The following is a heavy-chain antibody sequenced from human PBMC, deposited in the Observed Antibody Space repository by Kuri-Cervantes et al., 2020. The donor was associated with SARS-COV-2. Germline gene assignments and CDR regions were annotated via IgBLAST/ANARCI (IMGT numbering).Heavy chain of an antibody. CDR3: AINLEKWELLLGVLNFDY. J-gene: IGHJ4*02. CDR2: ISYDGSNK. D-gene: IGHD1-26*01. Sequence: GSLKISCAASGFTFSSYAMHWVRQAPGKGLEWVAVISYDGSNKYYADSVKGRFTISRDNSKNTLYLQMNSLRAEDTAVYYCAINLEKWELLLGVLNFDYWGQGTLVTVSS. V-gene: IGHV3-30-3*01. CDR1: GFTFSSYA.